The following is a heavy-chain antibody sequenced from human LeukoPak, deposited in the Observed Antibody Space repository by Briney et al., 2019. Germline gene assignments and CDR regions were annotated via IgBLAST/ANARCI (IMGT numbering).Heavy chain of an antibody. Sequence: SQTLSLTCAVSGGSISSGGYSWSWIRQPPGKGLEWIGYIYHSGSTYYNPSLKSRVTISVDTSKNQFSLKLSSVTAADTAVYYCARAPLYSYGPNHFDYWGQGTLVTVSS. D-gene: IGHD5-18*01. V-gene: IGHV4-30-2*01. CDR3: ARAPLYSYGPNHFDY. J-gene: IGHJ4*02. CDR1: GGSISSGGYS. CDR2: IYHSGST.